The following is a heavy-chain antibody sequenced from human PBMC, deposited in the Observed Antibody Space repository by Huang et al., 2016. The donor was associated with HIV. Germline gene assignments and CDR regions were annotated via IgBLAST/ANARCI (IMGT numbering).Heavy chain of an antibody. Sequence: QVQLVQSGAEVKKPGSSVKVSCKASGGTLSTYAISWVRQAPGQGLEWMGVIIPIRGTTNYARRLQGRVTITADESTSAVYMEVSSLRSEDTAVYYCARDLSYSSGWYTDAFNVWGQGTMVVVSS. CDR2: IIPIRGTT. CDR3: ARDLSYSSGWYTDAFNV. V-gene: IGHV1-69*13. J-gene: IGHJ3*01. D-gene: IGHD6-19*01. CDR1: GGTLSTYA.